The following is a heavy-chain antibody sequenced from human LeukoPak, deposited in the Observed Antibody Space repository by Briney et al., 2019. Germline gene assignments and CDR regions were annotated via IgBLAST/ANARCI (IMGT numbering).Heavy chain of an antibody. CDR1: GGSISSSY. J-gene: IGHJ3*02. CDR3: VESGNRGYSYGYSAFDI. D-gene: IGHD5-18*01. V-gene: IGHV4-59*08. Sequence: PSETLSLTCTVSGGSISSSYWSWIRQPPGKGLEWIGYTSYGGSTDYNPSPKSRVTMSVDTSKNQFSLKLTSVIAADAAVYYCVESGNRGYSYGYSAFDIWGQGTTVTVSS. CDR2: TSYGGST.